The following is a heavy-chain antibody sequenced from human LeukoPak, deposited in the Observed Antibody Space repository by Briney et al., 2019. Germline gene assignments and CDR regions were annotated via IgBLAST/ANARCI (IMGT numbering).Heavy chain of an antibody. CDR2: IFPSGGEI. J-gene: IGHJ4*02. CDR3: ARAVPGFDS. CDR1: GFTFSTFA. V-gene: IGHV3-21*01. Sequence: GGSLRLSCAASGFTFSTFAMIWVRQPPGKGLEWVSSIFPSGGEIHYADSVRGRFTISRDNAKNSVYLQMDSLGVEDTALYYCARAVPGFDSWGQGTLVTVSS.